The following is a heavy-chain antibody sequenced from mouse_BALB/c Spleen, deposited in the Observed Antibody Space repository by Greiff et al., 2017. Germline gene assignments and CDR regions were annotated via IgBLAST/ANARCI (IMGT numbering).Heavy chain of an antibody. J-gene: IGHJ4*01. V-gene: IGHV1-82*01. Sequence: QVQLQQSGPELVKPGASVKISCKASGYAFSSSWMHWVKQRPGQGLEWIGRIYPGDGDTNYNGKFKGKATLTADKSSSTAYMQLSSLTSVDSAVYFCARWGNYNYYAMDYWGQGTSVTVSS. CDR3: ARWGNYNYYAMDY. D-gene: IGHD2-1*01. CDR2: IYPGDGDT. CDR1: GYAFSSSW.